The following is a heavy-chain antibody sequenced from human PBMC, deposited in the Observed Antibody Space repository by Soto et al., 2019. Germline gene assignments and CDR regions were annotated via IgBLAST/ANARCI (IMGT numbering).Heavy chain of an antibody. CDR2: IKTDGSEK. V-gene: IGHV3-7*05. Sequence: EVQLVESGGGLVQPGGSLRLSCAASGFTFSDYWMSWVRQAPGKGLECVANIKTDGSEKYYVDPVKGRFTISRDNAKNSLYLQMNSLRAADTAVYYCASSMGRGGNDYWGQGALDAVSS. CDR3: ASSMGRGGNDY. D-gene: IGHD3-10*01. J-gene: IGHJ4*02. CDR1: GFTFSDYW.